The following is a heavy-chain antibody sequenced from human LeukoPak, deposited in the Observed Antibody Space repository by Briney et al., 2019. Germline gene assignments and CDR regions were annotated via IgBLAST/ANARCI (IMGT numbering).Heavy chain of an antibody. CDR2: IRSKTGGGTT. Sequence: GGSLRLSCTASGFTFGDYTMSWVRQAPGKGLEWVGFIRSKTGGGTTEYAASVKGRFIISRDDSKSIAYLQMNSLKTEDTAVYYCTRERLRAFDIWGQGTMVTVSS. CDR1: GFTFGDYT. D-gene: IGHD5-12*01. J-gene: IGHJ3*02. V-gene: IGHV3-49*04. CDR3: TRERLRAFDI.